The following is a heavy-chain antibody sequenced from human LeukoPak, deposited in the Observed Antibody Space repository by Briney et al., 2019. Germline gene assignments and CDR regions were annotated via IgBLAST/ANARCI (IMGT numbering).Heavy chain of an antibody. Sequence: ASVKVSCKTSGYTFISYGITWVRQAPGQGLEWMGWISGYNGNTKYAQKLQGRFTMTTDTSTSTAYMELNNLTSDDTAVYYCARSPLDSFDYWGQGTLVTVSS. J-gene: IGHJ4*02. V-gene: IGHV1-18*01. CDR2: ISGYNGNT. CDR3: ARSPLDSFDY. CDR1: GYTFISYG. D-gene: IGHD1-1*01.